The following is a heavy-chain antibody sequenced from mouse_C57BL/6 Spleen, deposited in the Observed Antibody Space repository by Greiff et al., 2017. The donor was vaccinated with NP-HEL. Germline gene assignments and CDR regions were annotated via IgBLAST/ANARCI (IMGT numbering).Heavy chain of an antibody. Sequence: VQLQQSGAELARPGASVKMSCKASGYTFTSYTMHWVKQRPGQGLEWIGYINPSSGYTKYNQKFKDKATLTADKSSSTAYMQLSSLTSEDSAVYYCARSVTGPYFDYWGQGTTLTVSS. CDR1: GYTFTSYT. CDR2: INPSSGYT. D-gene: IGHD4-1*01. V-gene: IGHV1-4*01. CDR3: ARSVTGPYFDY. J-gene: IGHJ2*01.